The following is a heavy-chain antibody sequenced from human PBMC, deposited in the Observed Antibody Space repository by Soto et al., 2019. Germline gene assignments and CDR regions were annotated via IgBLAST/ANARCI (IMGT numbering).Heavy chain of an antibody. CDR1: GFTFSSYG. CDR2: IRDSSST. J-gene: IGHJ4*02. V-gene: IGHV3-48*04. Sequence: GSLILSCAASGFTFSSYGMSWVRQAPGEGLEWVSSIRDSSSTYYADSVKGRFTISRDNAKNSLYLQMNSLRAEDTAVYYCAREAYGGNPFDYWGQGTLVTVSS. D-gene: IGHD4-17*01. CDR3: AREAYGGNPFDY.